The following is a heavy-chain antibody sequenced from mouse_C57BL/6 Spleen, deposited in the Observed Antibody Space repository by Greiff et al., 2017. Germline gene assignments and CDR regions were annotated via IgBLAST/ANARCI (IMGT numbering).Heavy chain of an antibody. J-gene: IGHJ1*03. CDR2: INPSNGGT. D-gene: IGHD2-5*01. Sequence: QVQLQQPGTELVKPGASVKLSCKASGYTFTSYWMHWVKQRPGQGLEWIGNINPSNGGTNYNEKFKSKATLTVDKSSSTAYMQLSSLTSEDSAVYYCARGLYSNYLYWYFDVWGTGTTVTVSS. CDR1: GYTFTSYW. V-gene: IGHV1-53*01. CDR3: ARGLYSNYLYWYFDV.